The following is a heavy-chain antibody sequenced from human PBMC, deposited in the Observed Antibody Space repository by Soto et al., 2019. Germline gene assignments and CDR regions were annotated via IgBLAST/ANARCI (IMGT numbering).Heavy chain of an antibody. CDR2: IYYSGST. CDR3: ARLPGIAAAGYEDY. CDR1: GGSISSSSYY. D-gene: IGHD6-13*01. V-gene: IGHV4-39*01. J-gene: IGHJ4*02. Sequence: KTSETLSLTCTVSGGSISSSSYYWGWIRQPPGKGLEWIGSIYYSGSTYYNPSLKSRVTISVDTSKNQFSLKLSSVTAADTAVYYCARLPGIAAAGYEDYWGQGTLVTVSS.